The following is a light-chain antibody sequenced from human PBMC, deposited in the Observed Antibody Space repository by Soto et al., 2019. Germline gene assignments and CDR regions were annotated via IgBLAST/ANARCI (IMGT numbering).Light chain of an antibody. CDR3: SSYTSTSSLV. CDR2: DVS. V-gene: IGLV2-14*01. J-gene: IGLJ2*01. CDR1: SSDVGNYNY. Sequence: QSALTQPASVSGSPGQSITISCTGTSSDVGNYNYVSWYQQRPGKAPTLMIYDVSNWPSGVSNRFSASKSGNTASLTISGLQAEDEADYYCSSYTSTSSLVFGGGTQLTVL.